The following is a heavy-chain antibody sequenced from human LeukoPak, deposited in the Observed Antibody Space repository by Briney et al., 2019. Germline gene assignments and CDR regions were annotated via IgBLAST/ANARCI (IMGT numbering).Heavy chain of an antibody. Sequence: VASVKVSCKASGGTFSSYAISWVRQAPGQGLECMGGIIPIFGTANYAQKFQGRVTITADESTSTAYMELSSLRSEDTAVYYCARYSQGVSYFDYWGQGTLVTVSS. CDR1: GGTFSSYA. D-gene: IGHD5-18*01. J-gene: IGHJ4*02. CDR2: IIPIFGTA. V-gene: IGHV1-69*13. CDR3: ARYSQGVSYFDY.